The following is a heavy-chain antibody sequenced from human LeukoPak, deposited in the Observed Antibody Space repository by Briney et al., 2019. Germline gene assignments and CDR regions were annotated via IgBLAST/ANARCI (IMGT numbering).Heavy chain of an antibody. D-gene: IGHD2-2*01. Sequence: GGSLRLSCAASGFTFSSYGMHWVRQAPGKGLEWVAVISYDGSNKYYADSVKGRFTISRDNSKNTLYLQMNSLRAEDTAVYYCSKGYVSYCSSTSCYNWFDPWGQGTLVTVSS. J-gene: IGHJ5*02. CDR1: GFTFSSYG. CDR3: SKGYVSYCSSTSCYNWFDP. CDR2: ISYDGSNK. V-gene: IGHV3-30*18.